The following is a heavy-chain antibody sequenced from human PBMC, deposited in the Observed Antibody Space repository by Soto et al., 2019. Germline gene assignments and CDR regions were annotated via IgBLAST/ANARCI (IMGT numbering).Heavy chain of an antibody. CDR3: ARAPRYNAFLSDMDV. CDR1: EFTFSSYT. D-gene: IGHD3-3*01. V-gene: IGHV3-30-3*01. J-gene: IGHJ6*02. CDR2: ISYDGSNK. Sequence: QVHLVESGGGVVQPGKSLRLSCEASEFTFSSYTMHWVRQAPGKGLEWVAIISYDGSNKYYADFVKGRFTISRDNSKNTLYLQMNSLRPEDTALYFCARAPRYNAFLSDMDVWGQGTTVTVSS.